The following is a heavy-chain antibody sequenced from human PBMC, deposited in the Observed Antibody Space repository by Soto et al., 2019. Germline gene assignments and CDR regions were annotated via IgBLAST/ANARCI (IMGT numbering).Heavy chain of an antibody. Sequence: GGSLRLSCAASGFTFSSYGMHWVRQATGKGLEWVSAIGTAGDTYYPSSLKGRFIISRENAKNSLYLQMNSLRAEDTAVYYCARRAYYYDSSGYYYFDYWGPGTLVTVSS. D-gene: IGHD3-22*01. V-gene: IGHV3-13*01. CDR2: IGTAGDT. CDR1: GFTFSSYG. CDR3: ARRAYYYDSSGYYYFDY. J-gene: IGHJ4*02.